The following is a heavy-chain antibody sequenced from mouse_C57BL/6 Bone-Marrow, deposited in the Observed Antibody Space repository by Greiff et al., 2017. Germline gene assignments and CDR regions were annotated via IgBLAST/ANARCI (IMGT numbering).Heavy chain of an antibody. V-gene: IGHV1-26*01. Sequence: EVQLQQSGPELVKPGASVKISCKASGYTFTDYYMNWVKQSHGKSLEWIGDINPNNGGTSYNQKFKGKATLTVDKSSSTAYMELRSLTSEDSAVYYCAIYDYDDDYWGQGTTLTVSS. J-gene: IGHJ2*01. CDR3: AIYDYDDDY. CDR1: GYTFTDYY. CDR2: INPNNGGT. D-gene: IGHD2-4*01.